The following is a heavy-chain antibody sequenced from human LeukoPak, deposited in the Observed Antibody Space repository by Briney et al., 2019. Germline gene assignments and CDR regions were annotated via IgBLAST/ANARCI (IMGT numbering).Heavy chain of an antibody. Sequence: ASVKVSCKASGYTFTSYDINWVRQATGQGLEWMGWMNPNSGNTGYAQKFQGRVTMTRNTSISTAYMELSSLRSEDTAVYYSARGSNPDYYYYYYMDVWGKGTTVTVSS. V-gene: IGHV1-8*01. CDR2: MNPNSGNT. D-gene: IGHD4-11*01. CDR3: ARGSNPDYYYYYYMDV. J-gene: IGHJ6*03. CDR1: GYTFTSYD.